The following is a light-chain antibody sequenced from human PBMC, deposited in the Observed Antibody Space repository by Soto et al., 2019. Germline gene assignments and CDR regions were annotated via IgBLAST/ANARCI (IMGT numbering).Light chain of an antibody. J-gene: IGKJ2*01. CDR3: QQSYNTPRT. CDR2: GAS. V-gene: IGKV1-39*01. CDR1: QSISTF. Sequence: DIQMTQSPPSLSASGGDRVTITCRASQSISTFLNWYQQKPGKAPKILIYGASSLQSGVPSRFSGSGSGTDFTLTISSLQPEDFAIYYCQQSYNTPRTFGQGTKLEIK.